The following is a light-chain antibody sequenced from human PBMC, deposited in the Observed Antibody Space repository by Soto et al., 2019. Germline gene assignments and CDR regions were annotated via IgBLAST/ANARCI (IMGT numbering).Light chain of an antibody. J-gene: IGLJ1*01. CDR1: SSNIGAGYD. Sequence: QAVVTQPPSVSGAPGQRVTISCTGSSSNIGAGYDVHWYQQLPGTAPKLLIYGNSSRPSGVPDRFSGSKSGTSASLAITGLQAEDEADYYCQSYDSSLYVFGTGTKLTVL. CDR3: QSYDSSLYV. CDR2: GNS. V-gene: IGLV1-40*01.